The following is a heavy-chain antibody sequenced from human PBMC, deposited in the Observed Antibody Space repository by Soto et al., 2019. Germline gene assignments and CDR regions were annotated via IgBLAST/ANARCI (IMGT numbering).Heavy chain of an antibody. CDR3: AAWGRITIFGVVVEGGVYSYGMDV. CDR2: ISGSGSDT. CDR1: GLTFSSYA. V-gene: IGHV3-23*01. J-gene: IGHJ6*02. Sequence: EVQMLQSRGGLVQPGGSLRLSCEASGLTFSSYAMNWVRQAPGKGLEWVSGISGSGSDTYYADSVKGRFTISRDNSKNTMDLHMNSLTAGDTAVSYCAAWGRITIFGVVVEGGVYSYGMDVWGQGTTVTVSS. D-gene: IGHD3-3*01.